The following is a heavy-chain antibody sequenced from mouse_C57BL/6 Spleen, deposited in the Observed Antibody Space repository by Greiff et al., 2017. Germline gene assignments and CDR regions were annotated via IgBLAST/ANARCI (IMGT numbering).Heavy chain of an antibody. Sequence: VQLQQSGAELVRPGASVTLSCKASGYTFTDYEMHWVKQTPVHGLEWIGAIDPETGGTAYNQKFKGKAILTADKSSSTAYMELRSLTSEDSAVYYCTRNYYGSSPFADWGQGTLVTVSA. V-gene: IGHV1-15*01. CDR3: TRNYYGSSPFAD. CDR2: IDPETGGT. CDR1: GYTFTDYE. J-gene: IGHJ3*01. D-gene: IGHD1-1*01.